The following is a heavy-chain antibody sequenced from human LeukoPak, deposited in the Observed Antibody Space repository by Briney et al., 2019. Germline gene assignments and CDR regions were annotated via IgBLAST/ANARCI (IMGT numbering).Heavy chain of an antibody. CDR3: ARDGGYCSGGRCYSVWFDP. CDR2: IYTSGST. J-gene: IGHJ5*02. V-gene: IGHV4-4*07. D-gene: IGHD2-15*01. CDR1: GGSISSYY. Sequence: SETLSLTCTVSGGSISSYYWSWIRQPAGEGLEWIGRIYTSGSTNYNPSLKSRVTMSVDTSKNQFSLKLSSVTAADTAVYYCARDGGYCSGGRCYSVWFDPWGQGTLVTVSS.